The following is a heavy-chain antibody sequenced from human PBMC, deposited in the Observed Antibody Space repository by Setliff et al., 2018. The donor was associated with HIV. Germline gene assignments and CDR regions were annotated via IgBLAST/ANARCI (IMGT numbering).Heavy chain of an antibody. D-gene: IGHD3-22*01. CDR2: INPNSGGT. Sequence: EASVKVSCKASGYTFTGYYMHWVRQAPGQGLEWMGRINPNSGGTNYAQKVQGRVTMTRDTSISTAYMELSRLRSDDTAVYYCARPGYYDSSGPYAFDIWGQGTMVTVSS. CDR1: GYTFTGYY. J-gene: IGHJ3*02. CDR3: ARPGYYDSSGPYAFDI. V-gene: IGHV1-2*06.